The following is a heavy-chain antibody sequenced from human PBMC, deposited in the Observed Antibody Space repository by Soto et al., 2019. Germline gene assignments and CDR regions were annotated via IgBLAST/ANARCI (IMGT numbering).Heavy chain of an antibody. D-gene: IGHD4-17*01. V-gene: IGHV4-30-4*01. Sequence: QVQLQESGPGLVKPSQTLSLTCTVSGGSISSGDYYWSWIRQPPGKGLEWIGYIYYSGSTYYNPSLKRRVTISVDTSKNQFSLKLSSVTAADTAVYYCARVTRSGDYGDSKPLDYWGQGTLVTVSS. J-gene: IGHJ4*02. CDR2: IYYSGST. CDR3: ARVTRSGDYGDSKPLDY. CDR1: GGSISSGDYY.